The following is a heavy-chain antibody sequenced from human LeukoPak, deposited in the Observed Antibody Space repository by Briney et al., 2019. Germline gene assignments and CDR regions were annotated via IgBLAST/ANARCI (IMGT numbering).Heavy chain of an antibody. CDR3: ARSSGNWFDP. J-gene: IGHJ5*02. V-gene: IGHV4-59*01. CDR1: GGSISSYY. CDR2: IYYSGNT. D-gene: IGHD3-10*01. Sequence: SETLSLTCTVSGGSISSYYWSWIRQPPGKGLEWIGYIYYSGNTNYNPSLKSRVTISVDTSKNQFSLKLSSVTAADTAVYYCARSSGNWFDPWGQGTLVTVSS.